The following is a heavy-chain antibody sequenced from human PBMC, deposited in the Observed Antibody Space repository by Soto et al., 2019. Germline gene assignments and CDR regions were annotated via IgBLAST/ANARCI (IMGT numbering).Heavy chain of an antibody. CDR1: GGTFSSYA. CDR2: IIPIFGTA. J-gene: IGHJ6*02. V-gene: IGHV1-69*06. D-gene: IGHD4-17*01. CDR3: ARGPQRTTVTTNYYYGMDV. Sequence: SVKVSCKASGGTFSSYAISWLRQAPGQGLEWMGGIIPIFGTANYAQKFQGRVTITADKSTSTAYMELSSLRSEDTAVYYCARGPQRTTVTTNYYYGMDVWGQGTTVTVSS.